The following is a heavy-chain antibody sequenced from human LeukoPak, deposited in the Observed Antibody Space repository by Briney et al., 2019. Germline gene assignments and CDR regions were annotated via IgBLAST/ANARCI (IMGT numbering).Heavy chain of an antibody. CDR1: GGSISSSSYY. Sequence: SETLSLTCTVSGGSISSSSYYWGWIRQPPRKGLEWIGSIYYSGSTYCNPSLKSRVTISLYTSKNQFSLKLSSVTAADTAVYYCARGPYCSGGSCYSYYYMDVWGKGTTVTVSS. CDR2: IYYSGST. V-gene: IGHV4-39*07. D-gene: IGHD2-15*01. CDR3: ARGPYCSGGSCYSYYYMDV. J-gene: IGHJ6*03.